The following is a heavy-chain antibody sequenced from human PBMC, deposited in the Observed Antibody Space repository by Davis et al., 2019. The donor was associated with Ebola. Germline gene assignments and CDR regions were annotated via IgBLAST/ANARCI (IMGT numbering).Heavy chain of an antibody. J-gene: IGHJ5*02. D-gene: IGHD5-12*01. CDR2: IIPIFGTA. Sequence: AASVKVSCKASGGTFSSYAISWVRQAPGQGLEWMGGIIPIFGTANYAQKFQGRVTFTAVESTSTAYMELSSLRSEDTAVYYCARDDHSGYDYVRGYWFDPWGQGTLVTVSS. V-gene: IGHV1-69*13. CDR1: GGTFSSYA. CDR3: ARDDHSGYDYVRGYWFDP.